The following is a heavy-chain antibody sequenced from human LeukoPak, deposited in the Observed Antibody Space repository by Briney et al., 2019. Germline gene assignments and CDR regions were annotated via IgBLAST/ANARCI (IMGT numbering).Heavy chain of an antibody. CDR3: AKDLDVVVTTLDY. J-gene: IGHJ4*02. CDR1: GFPFSSYW. Sequence: GGSLRLSCVASGFPFSSYWMTWVRQAPGKGLEWVANIKQDGSKKSYVDSVKGRFTISRDNAKNSLYLQMNSLRAEDTAIYYCAKDLDVVVTTLDYWGQGTLVTVSS. D-gene: IGHD2-21*02. V-gene: IGHV3-7*01. CDR2: IKQDGSKK.